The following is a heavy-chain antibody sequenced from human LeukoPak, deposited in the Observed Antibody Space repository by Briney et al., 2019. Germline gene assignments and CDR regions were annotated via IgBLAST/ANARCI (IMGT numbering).Heavy chain of an antibody. CDR2: IKQDGSEK. CDR3: ARDAVAGISVD. V-gene: IGHV3-7*01. CDR1: GFTFSSYS. J-gene: IGHJ4*02. D-gene: IGHD6-19*01. Sequence: GGSLRLSCAASGFTFSSYSMSWVRQAPGKGLGWVANIKQDGSEKYYVDSVKGRFTISRDNAKNSLYLQMNSLRAEDTAVYYCARDAVAGISVDWGQGTLVTVSS.